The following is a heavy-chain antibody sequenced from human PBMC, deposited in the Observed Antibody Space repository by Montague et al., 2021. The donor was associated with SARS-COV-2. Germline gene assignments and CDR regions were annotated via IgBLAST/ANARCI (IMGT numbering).Heavy chain of an antibody. J-gene: IGHJ4*02. D-gene: IGHD3-9*01. CDR2: IDWDDDK. V-gene: IGHV2-70*04. CDR3: ARFYYDILTAYYTPFDY. CDR1: GFSLSTSGMR. Sequence: VKPTQTLTLTCTFSGFSLSTSGMRASWIRQPPGKALEWLARIDWDDDKFYSTSLKTRLTISKDTSKNQVVLTMTNMDPVDTATYYCARFYYDILTAYYTPFDYWGQGTLVTVSS.